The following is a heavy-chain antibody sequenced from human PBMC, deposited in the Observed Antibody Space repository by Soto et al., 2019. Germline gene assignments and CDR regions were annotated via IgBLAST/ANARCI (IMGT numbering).Heavy chain of an antibody. V-gene: IGHV3-7*01. CDR2: IKEDGSET. CDR3: ARGRTWFAP. J-gene: IGHJ5*02. CDR1: GFAFSRYW. Sequence: GGSLRLSCVGSGFAFSRYWMIWVRQAPGKGLEWVANIKEDGSETYYVDSVKGRFTISRDNAKNSVFLQMNSLRGEDTAVYYCARGRTWFAPWGQGTLVTSPQ.